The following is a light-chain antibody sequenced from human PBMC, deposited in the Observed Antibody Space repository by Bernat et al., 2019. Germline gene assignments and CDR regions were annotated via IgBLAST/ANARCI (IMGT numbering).Light chain of an antibody. Sequence: QSALTQPASVSGSPGQSITISCTGTSSDVGAHNYVSWYQQHPGRAPKLMIYDVRDRPSGISNRFSGSKSGNTASLTISGLLAEDEADYYCSSYTSSSTLVFGGGTRLTVL. V-gene: IGLV2-14*03. J-gene: IGLJ3*02. CDR3: SSYTSSSTLV. CDR2: DVR. CDR1: SSDVGAHNY.